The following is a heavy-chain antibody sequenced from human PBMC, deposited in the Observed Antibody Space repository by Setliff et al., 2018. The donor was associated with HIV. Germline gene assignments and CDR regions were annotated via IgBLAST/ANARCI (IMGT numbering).Heavy chain of an antibody. J-gene: IGHJ3*02. CDR3: GRVGFGELFGAFDI. CDR2: IYYSGST. CDR1: GGSMSSYY. V-gene: IGHV4-59*01. D-gene: IGHD3-10*01. Sequence: PSETLSLTCTVSGGSMSSYYWSWIRQPPGKGLEWVGYIYYSGSTNYNPSLKSRVSISEDTSKNQFSLKLSSVTAADTAMYYCGRVGFGELFGAFDIWGQGIMGTVS.